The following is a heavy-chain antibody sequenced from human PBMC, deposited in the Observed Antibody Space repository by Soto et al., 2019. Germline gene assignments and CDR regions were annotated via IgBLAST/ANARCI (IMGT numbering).Heavy chain of an antibody. CDR3: ARPLSGWGFTFDY. D-gene: IGHD6-19*01. Sequence: QVQLVQSGAEVKKPGASVKVSCKASGYTFTSYGISWVRQAPGQGLEWMGWISAYNGNTNYAQKLQVRVTMTTDTSTSKAYMELRSVRSDDTAVYYCARPLSGWGFTFDYWGQGNLVTVSS. CDR2: ISAYNGNT. V-gene: IGHV1-18*01. CDR1: GYTFTSYG. J-gene: IGHJ4*02.